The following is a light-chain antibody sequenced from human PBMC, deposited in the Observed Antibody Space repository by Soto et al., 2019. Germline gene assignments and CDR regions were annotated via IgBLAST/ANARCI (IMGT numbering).Light chain of an antibody. CDR2: DGS. V-gene: IGKV1-5*01. J-gene: IGKJ2*01. CDR3: QQYNSYSPT. CDR1: QSISSW. Sequence: DIQMTQSPSTLSASVGDRVTITCRASQSISSWLDWYQQKPGKAPKFLIYDGSSLESGVPSRFSGSGSGTAFTLTISSLPSDDFATYYCQQYNSYSPTFGQGTKLEIK.